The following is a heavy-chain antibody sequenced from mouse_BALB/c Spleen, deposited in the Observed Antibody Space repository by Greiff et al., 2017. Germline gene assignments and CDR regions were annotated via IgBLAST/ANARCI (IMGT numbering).Heavy chain of an antibody. CDR2: INPSSGYT. V-gene: IGHV1-4*01. CDR1: GYTFTSYT. Sequence: QVQLKQSGAELARPGASVKMSCKASGYTFTSYTMHWVKQRPGQGLEWIGYINPSSGYTNYNQKFKDKATLTADKSSSTAYMQLSSLTSEDSAVYYCARREKDVYRAMDYWGQGTSVTVSS. J-gene: IGHJ4*01. CDR3: ARREKDVYRAMDY. D-gene: IGHD5-1-1*01.